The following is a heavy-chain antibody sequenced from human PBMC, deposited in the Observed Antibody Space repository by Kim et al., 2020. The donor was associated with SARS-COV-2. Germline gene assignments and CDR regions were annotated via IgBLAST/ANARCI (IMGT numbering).Heavy chain of an antibody. V-gene: IGHV3-9*01. CDR1: GFTFDDYA. J-gene: IGHJ4*02. CDR3: AKDRSDYGDPSFDY. Sequence: GGSLRLSCAASGFTFDDYAMHWVRQAPGKGLEWVSGISWNSGSIGYADSVKGRFTISRDNAKNSLYLQMNSLRAEDTALYYCAKDRSDYGDPSFDYWGQGTLVTVSS. CDR2: ISWNSGSI. D-gene: IGHD4-17*01.